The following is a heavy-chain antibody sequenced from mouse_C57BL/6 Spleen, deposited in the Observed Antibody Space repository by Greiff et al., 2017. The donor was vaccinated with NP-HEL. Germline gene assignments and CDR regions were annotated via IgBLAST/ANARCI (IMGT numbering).Heavy chain of an antibody. J-gene: IGHJ4*01. CDR1: GYTFTSYW. CDR2: IYPGSGST. V-gene: IGHV1-55*01. Sequence: QVQLQQPGAELVKPGASVKMSCKASGYTFTSYWITWVKQRPGQGLEWIGDIYPGSGSTNYNEKFKSKATLSVDTSSSTAYMQLSSLTSEDSAVYYCAREGVDYYAMDYWGQGTSVTVAS. CDR3: AREGVDYYAMDY. D-gene: IGHD1-3*01.